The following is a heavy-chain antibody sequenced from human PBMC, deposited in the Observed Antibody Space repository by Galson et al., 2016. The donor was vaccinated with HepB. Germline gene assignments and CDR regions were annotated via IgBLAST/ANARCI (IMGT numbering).Heavy chain of an antibody. V-gene: IGHV3-11*06. J-gene: IGHJ4*02. CDR1: GLTFSNAW. D-gene: IGHD3-10*01. CDR2: ISSSSSYI. Sequence: SLRLSCAASGLTFSNAWMSWVRQAPGKGLEWISYISSSSSYINYADSVKGRFTISRDNAKKSLYLQMNSLRADDTAVYYCARMFYYGSGNYYNRNLFDSWGQGTLVTVSS. CDR3: ARMFYYGSGNYYNRNLFDS.